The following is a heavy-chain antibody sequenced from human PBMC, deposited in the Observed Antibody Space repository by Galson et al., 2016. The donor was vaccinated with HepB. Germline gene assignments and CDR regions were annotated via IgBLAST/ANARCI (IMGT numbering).Heavy chain of an antibody. Sequence: SLRLSCASSGFTFSSYAMSWVRQAPGKGLEWVSTIIGGGGSTYYTDSVKGRFTISRDNSKNTLYLQVSSLRAEDTAVYYCARDTWTWNGGQGTLVTVSS. D-gene: IGHD3/OR15-3a*01. CDR1: GFTFSSYA. CDR2: IIGGGGST. V-gene: IGHV3-23*01. J-gene: IGHJ4*02. CDR3: ARDTWTWN.